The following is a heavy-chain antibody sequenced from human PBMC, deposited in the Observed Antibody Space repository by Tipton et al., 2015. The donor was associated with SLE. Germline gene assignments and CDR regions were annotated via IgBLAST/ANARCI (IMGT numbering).Heavy chain of an antibody. V-gene: IGHV4-34*01. CDR1: GGSFSGYY. CDR2: IYYSGST. Sequence: TLSLTCAVYGGSFSGYYWGWIRHPPGKGLEWIGSIYYSGSTYYNPSLKSRVTISVDTSKNQFSLKLSSVTAADTAVYYCARDGGAYCGGDCYSDAFDIWGQVTMGTVAS. CDR3: ARDGGAYCGGDCYSDAFDI. J-gene: IGHJ3*02. D-gene: IGHD2-21*02.